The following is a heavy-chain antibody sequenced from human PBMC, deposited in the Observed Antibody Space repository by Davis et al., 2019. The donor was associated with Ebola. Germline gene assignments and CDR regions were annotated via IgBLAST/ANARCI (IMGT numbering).Heavy chain of an antibody. CDR3: ARVYNWGFDF. CDR1: GFTFSSYE. V-gene: IGHV3-48*03. Sequence: GESLKISCAASGFTFSSYEMHWVRQAPGKGLEWVAYISGGYTYYAESVKGRFTISRDSAKDSLYLHMDSLRDDDTAVYYCARVYNWGFDFWGQGTLVTVSS. D-gene: IGHD1-20*01. CDR2: ISGGYT. J-gene: IGHJ4*02.